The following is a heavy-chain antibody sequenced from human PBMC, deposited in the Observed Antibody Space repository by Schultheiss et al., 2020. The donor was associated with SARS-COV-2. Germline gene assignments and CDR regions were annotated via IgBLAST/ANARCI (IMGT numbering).Heavy chain of an antibody. V-gene: IGHV4-59*01. J-gene: IGHJ4*02. CDR2: IYYSGST. D-gene: IGHD5-24*01. CDR3: ARGSRDGYHDY. CDR1: GGSISSYY. Sequence: SETLSLTCTVSGGSISSYYWSWIRQPPGKGLEWIGYIYYSGSTNYNPSLKSRVTISVDTSKNQFSLKLSSVTAADTAVYYCARGSRDGYHDYWGQGTLVTVSS.